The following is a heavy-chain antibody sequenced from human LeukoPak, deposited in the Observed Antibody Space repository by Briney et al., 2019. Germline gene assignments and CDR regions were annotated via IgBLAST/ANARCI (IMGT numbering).Heavy chain of an antibody. CDR2: IFYTGKT. J-gene: IGHJ4*02. Sequence: SETLSLTCTVSGGSVYTSDYYWGWVRQPPGKGPEWIGDIFYTGKTNYNPSLKSRVSISIDTSKNQLSLKLNSVTAADTSVYYCARVFDSWGQGTLVTVSS. CDR1: GGSVYTSDYY. V-gene: IGHV4-39*07. CDR3: ARVFDS.